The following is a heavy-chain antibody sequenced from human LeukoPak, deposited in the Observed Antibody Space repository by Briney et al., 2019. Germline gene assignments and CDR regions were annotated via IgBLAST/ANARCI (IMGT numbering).Heavy chain of an antibody. CDR2: IIPIFGTA. Sequence: ASVKVSCKASGGTFSSYAISWVRQAPGQGLEWMGRIIPIFGTANYAQKFQGRVTITTDESTSTAYMELSSLRSEDTAVYYCARDEPNYYDSSGYPDQYDYWGQGTLVTASS. J-gene: IGHJ4*02. D-gene: IGHD3-22*01. V-gene: IGHV1-69*05. CDR3: ARDEPNYYDSSGYPDQYDY. CDR1: GGTFSSYA.